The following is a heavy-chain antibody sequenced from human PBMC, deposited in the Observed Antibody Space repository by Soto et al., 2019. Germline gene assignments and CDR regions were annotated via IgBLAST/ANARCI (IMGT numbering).Heavy chain of an antibody. J-gene: IGHJ4*02. CDR3: AKEGYCRSSSCYNPNHFDY. CDR1: PITPGSYP. CDR2: IRGSGGRT. D-gene: IGHD2-2*02. Sequence: GVCRRLPWSLAPITPGSYPMRWVRQPPKTRLDWVLSIRGSGGRTYYAESVKGWFTISRDNSKNTLYLQMNSLRDDETAVYYCAKEGYCRSSSCYNPNHFDYWGQGTLVTVSS. V-gene: IGHV3-23*01.